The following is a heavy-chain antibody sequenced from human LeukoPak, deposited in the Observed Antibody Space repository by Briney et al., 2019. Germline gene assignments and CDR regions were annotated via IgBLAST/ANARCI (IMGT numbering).Heavy chain of an antibody. Sequence: PSETLSLTCTVSGGSISSYYWSWIRQPPGKGLEWIGYIYYSGSTNYNPSLKSRVTISVDTSKNQFSLKLTSVTAADTAVYYCARGGMSVYCSGWYYFDYWGQGTLVTVSS. D-gene: IGHD6-19*01. J-gene: IGHJ4*02. CDR3: ARGGMSVYCSGWYYFDY. V-gene: IGHV4-59*01. CDR2: IYYSGST. CDR1: GGSISSYY.